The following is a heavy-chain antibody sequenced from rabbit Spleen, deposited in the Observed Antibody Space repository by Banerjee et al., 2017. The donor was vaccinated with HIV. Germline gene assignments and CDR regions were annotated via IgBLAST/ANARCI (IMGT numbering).Heavy chain of an antibody. CDR2: IAGSSSGFT. V-gene: IGHV1S40*01. J-gene: IGHJ3*01. D-gene: IGHD1-1*01. CDR1: GFSLSTSDY. Sequence: QSLEESGGDLVKPGASLTLTCTASGFSLSTSDYMCWVRQAPGKGLEWISCIAGSSSGFTYSATWAKGRFTCSKTSSTTVTLQMTRLTAADTATYFCARDTSSSFSSYGMVLWGQGTLVTVS. CDR3: ARDTSSSFSSYGMVL.